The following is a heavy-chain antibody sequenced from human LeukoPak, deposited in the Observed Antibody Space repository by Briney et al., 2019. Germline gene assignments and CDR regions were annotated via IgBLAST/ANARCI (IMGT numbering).Heavy chain of an antibody. CDR1: GFTFSSYA. V-gene: IGHV3-23*01. Sequence: GGSLRLSCAASGFTFSSYAMSWVRQAPGKGLEWVSAMSGSGGSIYYADSVKGRFTISRDNSKNTLYLQMNSLRAEDTAVYYCARGVARAFDPWGQGTLVTVSS. CDR2: MSGSGGSI. J-gene: IGHJ5*02. D-gene: IGHD3-3*01. CDR3: ARGVARAFDP.